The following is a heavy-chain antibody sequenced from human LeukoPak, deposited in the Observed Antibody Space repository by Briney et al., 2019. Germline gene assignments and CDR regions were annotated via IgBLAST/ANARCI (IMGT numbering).Heavy chain of an antibody. Sequence: SQTLSLTCTVSGGSISSGSYYWSWIRQPAGKGLEWIGRIYTSGSTNYNPSLKSRVTISVDTSKNQFSLKLSSVTAADTAVYYCARSPYYYGSGSYYNAVENYMDVWGKGTTVTVSS. J-gene: IGHJ6*03. V-gene: IGHV4-61*02. D-gene: IGHD3-10*01. CDR3: ARSPYYYGSGSYYNAVENYMDV. CDR2: IYTSGST. CDR1: GGSISSGSYY.